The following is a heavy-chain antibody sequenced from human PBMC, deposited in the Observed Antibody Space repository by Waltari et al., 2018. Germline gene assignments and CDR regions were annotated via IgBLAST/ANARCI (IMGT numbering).Heavy chain of an antibody. V-gene: IGHV3-30-3*01. CDR3: ARAGGGSWLHEDAFDV. CDR1: GFTFRPFP. Sequence: QVQLVQSGGGVVQSEKSLRLSCAASGFTFRPFPLHWVRQAPGKGLEWVAVMSFDGSITNYADSVKGRFSISKDDSKNTLYLQMNSLRPEDTAVYYCARAGGGSWLHEDAFDVWGQGTMVTVSS. CDR2: MSFDGSIT. D-gene: IGHD2-15*01. J-gene: IGHJ3*01.